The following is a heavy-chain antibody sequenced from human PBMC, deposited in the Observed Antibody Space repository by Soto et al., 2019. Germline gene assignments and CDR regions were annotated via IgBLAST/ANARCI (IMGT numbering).Heavy chain of an antibody. V-gene: IGHV3-9*01. CDR2: ISWNSGSI. Sequence: GGSLRLSCAASGFTFDDYAMHWVRQAPGKGLEWVSGISWNSGSIGYADSVKGRFTISRDNAKNSLYLQMNSLRAEDTALYYCAKGYSLRFLEWFHGRPFDYWGQGTLVTVSS. CDR1: GFTFDDYA. D-gene: IGHD3-3*01. CDR3: AKGYSLRFLEWFHGRPFDY. J-gene: IGHJ4*02.